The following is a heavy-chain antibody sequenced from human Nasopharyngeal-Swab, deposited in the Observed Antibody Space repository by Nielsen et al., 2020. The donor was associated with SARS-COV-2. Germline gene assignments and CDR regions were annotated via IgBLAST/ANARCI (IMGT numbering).Heavy chain of an antibody. CDR3: ARGIAAAGTLDY. V-gene: IGHV1-46*01. CDR2: INPSGGST. J-gene: IGHJ4*02. Sequence: ASVKVSCKASGYTFTSYYMHWVRQAPGRGLEWMGIINPSGGSTSYAQKFQGRVTITRDTSASTAYMELSSLRSEDTAVYYCARGIAAAGTLDYWGQGTLVTVSS. D-gene: IGHD6-13*01. CDR1: GYTFTSYY.